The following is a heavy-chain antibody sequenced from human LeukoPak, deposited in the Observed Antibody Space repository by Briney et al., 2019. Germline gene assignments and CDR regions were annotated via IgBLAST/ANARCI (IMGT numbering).Heavy chain of an antibody. CDR3: ARIAAAGTGLFDY. CDR2: IYYSGST. CDR1: GGSISSYY. Sequence: PSETLSLTCTVSGGSISSYYWSWIRQPPGKGLGWIGYIYYSGSTNYNPSLKSRVTISVDTSKNQFSLKLSSVTAADTAVYYCARIAAAGTGLFDYWGQGTLVTVSS. D-gene: IGHD6-13*01. J-gene: IGHJ4*02. V-gene: IGHV4-59*08.